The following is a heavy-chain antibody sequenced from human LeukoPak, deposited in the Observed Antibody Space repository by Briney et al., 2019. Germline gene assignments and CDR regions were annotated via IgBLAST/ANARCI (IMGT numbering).Heavy chain of an antibody. CDR2: IYYSGST. J-gene: IGHJ4*02. CDR1: GGSISSSSYY. V-gene: IGHV4-39*07. Sequence: SETLSLTCTVSGGSISSSSYYWGWIRQPPGKGLEWIGSIYYSGSTYYNPSLKSRVTISVDTSKNQFSLKLSSVTAADTAVYYCARLPSHTHNWTRNQNFDYWGQGTLVTVSS. D-gene: IGHD3/OR15-3a*01. CDR3: ARLPSHTHNWTRNQNFDY.